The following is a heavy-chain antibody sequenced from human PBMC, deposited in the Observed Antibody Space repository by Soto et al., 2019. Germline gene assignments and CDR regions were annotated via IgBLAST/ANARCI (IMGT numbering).Heavy chain of an antibody. CDR1: GGSQRGYY. D-gene: IGHD3-10*01. CDR2: INHSGST. J-gene: IGHJ6*02. Sequence: SQRRSRTCFLDGGSQRGYYCSCLSQTTGKPLEWIGEINHSGSTNYNTSLKSRVTISVDTSKNQFSLKLSSVTAADTAVYYCARGRMVRGVPTPTTTGYYGMDVWGQGTTVT. V-gene: IGHV4-34*01. CDR3: ARGRMVRGVPTPTTTGYYGMDV.